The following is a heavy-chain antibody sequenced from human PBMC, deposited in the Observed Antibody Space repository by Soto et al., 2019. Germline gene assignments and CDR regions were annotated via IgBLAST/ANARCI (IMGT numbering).Heavy chain of an antibody. CDR1: GGSISSSSYY. CDR3: ARGNRRYYGSGSYRFAENWFDP. V-gene: IGHV4-39*01. Sequence: QLQLQESGPGLVKPSETLSLTCTVSGGSISSSSYYWGWIRQPPGKGLEWIGSIYYSGSTYYNPSLKSRVTISVDTSKNQFSLKLSSVTAADTAVYYCARGNRRYYGSGSYRFAENWFDPWGQGTLVTVSS. CDR2: IYYSGST. J-gene: IGHJ5*02. D-gene: IGHD3-10*01.